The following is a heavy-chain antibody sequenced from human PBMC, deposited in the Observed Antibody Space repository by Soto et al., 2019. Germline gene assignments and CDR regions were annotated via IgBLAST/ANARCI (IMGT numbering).Heavy chain of an antibody. CDR1: GGSISSYY. CDR2: IYYSGST. V-gene: IGHV4-59*01. J-gene: IGHJ6*02. CDR3: ARGPVSSGWYTTYCYYGMDV. D-gene: IGHD6-19*01. Sequence: PSETLSLTCTVSGGSISSYYWSWIRQPPGKGLEWIGYIYYSGSTNYNPSLKSRVTISVDTSKNQFSLKLSSVTAADTAVYYCARGPVSSGWYTTYCYYGMDVWGQGTTVTVSS.